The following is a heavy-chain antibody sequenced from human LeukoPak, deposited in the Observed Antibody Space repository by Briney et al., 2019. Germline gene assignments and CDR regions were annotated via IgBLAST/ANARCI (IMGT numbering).Heavy chain of an antibody. CDR2: IWYDGSNK. V-gene: IGHV3-33*01. J-gene: IGHJ5*02. CDR1: GFTFSSYG. D-gene: IGHD3-10*01. Sequence: GSLRLSCAASGFTFSSYGMHWVRQAPGKGLEWVAVIWYDGSNKYYADSVKGRFTISRDNSKNTLYLQMNSLRAEDTAVYYCARGQWFGELLGWFDPWGQGTLVTVSS. CDR3: ARGQWFGELLGWFDP.